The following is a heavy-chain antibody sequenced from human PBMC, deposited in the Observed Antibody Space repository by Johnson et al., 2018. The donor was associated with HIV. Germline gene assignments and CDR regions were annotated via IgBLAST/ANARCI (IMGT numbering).Heavy chain of an antibody. J-gene: IGHJ3*02. V-gene: IGHV3-15*01. Sequence: VQLVESGGGLVKPGGSLRVSCAASGFTFSDAWMTWVRQAPGKGLEWVGRIKSRTDGGTIDYTASVKGRFAISRDDSNDTVYLQMSCLKIDDTGVYYCAPTCSYYNFWSCNWSPPPPRDALDIWGRGTMVTVAS. D-gene: IGHD3-3*01. CDR3: APTCSYYNFWSCNWSPPPPRDALDI. CDR1: GFTFSDAW. CDR2: IKSRTDGGTI.